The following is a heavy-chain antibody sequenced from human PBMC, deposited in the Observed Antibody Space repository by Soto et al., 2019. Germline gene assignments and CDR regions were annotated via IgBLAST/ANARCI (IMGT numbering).Heavy chain of an antibody. CDR2: ISYDGSNK. D-gene: IGHD3-22*01. CDR1: GFTFSSYA. CDR3: ARGYSSGYYEAFDY. Sequence: GGSLRLSCAASGFTFSSYAMHWVRQAPGKGLEWVAVISYDGSNKYYADSVKGRFTISRDNSKNTLYLQMNSLRAEDTAVYYCARGYSSGYYEAFDYWGQGTLVTVSS. V-gene: IGHV3-30-3*01. J-gene: IGHJ4*02.